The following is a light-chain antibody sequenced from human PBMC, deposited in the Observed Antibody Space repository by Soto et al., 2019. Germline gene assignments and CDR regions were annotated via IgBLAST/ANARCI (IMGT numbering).Light chain of an antibody. CDR3: SSYASSSSYV. CDR2: EVT. J-gene: IGLJ1*01. Sequence: QSALTQPASVSGSPGQSITISCTGTSSDVGGYNHVSWYQLHPGKAPKLIIYEVTSRPSGVSYRFSGSKSGNSASLTISGLQAEDEADYYCSSYASSSSYVFGAGTKVTVL. CDR1: SSDVGGYNH. V-gene: IGLV2-14*01.